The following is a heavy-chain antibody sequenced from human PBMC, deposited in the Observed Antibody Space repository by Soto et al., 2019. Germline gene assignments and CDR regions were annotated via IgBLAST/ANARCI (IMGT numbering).Heavy chain of an antibody. V-gene: IGHV3-30*18. Sequence: QVQLVESGGGVVQPGRSLRLSCVASGFTFRSYGMHWVRQAPGKGLEWVAVISYDGSDKYYADSVKGRFTISRDNSKNTLNLQMNSLRPDDTAVYFCAKALGELSPESYDYWGHGTLITVSS. J-gene: IGHJ4*01. CDR1: GFTFRSYG. CDR3: AKALGELSPESYDY. CDR2: ISYDGSDK. D-gene: IGHD3-16*02.